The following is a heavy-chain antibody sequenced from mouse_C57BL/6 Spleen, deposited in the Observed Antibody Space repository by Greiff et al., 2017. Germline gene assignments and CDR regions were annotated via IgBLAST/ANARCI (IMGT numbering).Heavy chain of an antibody. CDR1: GFTFSDYY. CDR3: ARARVDYYGSSSYYCDY. J-gene: IGHJ2*01. D-gene: IGHD1-1*01. V-gene: IGHV5-16*01. Sequence: EVKLVESEGGLVQPGSSMKLSCTASGFTFSDYYMAWVRQVPEKGLEWVANINYDGSSTYYLASLKSRFIISRDNAKNILYLQMSSLKSEDTATYYCARARVDYYGSSSYYCDYWGQGTTLTVSS. CDR2: INYDGSST.